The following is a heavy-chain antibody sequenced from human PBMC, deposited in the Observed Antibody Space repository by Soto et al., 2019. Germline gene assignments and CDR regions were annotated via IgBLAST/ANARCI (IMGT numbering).Heavy chain of an antibody. J-gene: IGHJ4*02. CDR3: ACPGRDGYNYGGGVFDY. CDR2: IYSGGST. CDR1: GFTVSSNY. D-gene: IGHD5-12*01. V-gene: IGHV3-53*01. Sequence: EVQLVESGGGLIQPGGSLRLSCAASGFTVSSNYMSWVRQAPGKGLEWVSVIYSGGSTYYADSVKGRFTISRDNSKNTLYLQMSSLRAEAAAVYYCACPGRDGYNYGGGVFDYWGQGTLVTVSS.